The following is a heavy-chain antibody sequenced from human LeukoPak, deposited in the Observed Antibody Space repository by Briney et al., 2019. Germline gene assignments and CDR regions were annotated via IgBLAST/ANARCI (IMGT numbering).Heavy chain of an antibody. CDR1: GYTFTGYH. D-gene: IGHD6-6*01. Sequence: AASVKVSCKASGYTFTGYHMHWVRQAPGQGLEWMGWINPNSGGTNYAQKFQGWVTMTRDTSISTAYMELSRLRSDDTAVYYCARGLKEYYYFDYWGQGTLVTVSS. J-gene: IGHJ4*02. V-gene: IGHV1-2*04. CDR3: ARGLKEYYYFDY. CDR2: INPNSGGT.